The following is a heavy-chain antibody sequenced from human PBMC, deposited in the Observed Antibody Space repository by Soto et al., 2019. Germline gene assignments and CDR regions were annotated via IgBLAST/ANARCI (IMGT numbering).Heavy chain of an antibody. CDR1: GGSISSGDYY. D-gene: IGHD3-3*01. V-gene: IGHV4-30-4*01. CDR2: IYYSGST. CDR3: ATVPLTIFGVVTNRPYYYYGMDV. Sequence: SETLSLTCTVSGGSISSGDYYWSWIRQPPGKGLEWIGYIYYSGSTYYNPSLKSRVTISVDTSKNQFSLKLSSVTAADTAVYYCATVPLTIFGVVTNRPYYYYGMDVWGQGTTVTVSS. J-gene: IGHJ6*02.